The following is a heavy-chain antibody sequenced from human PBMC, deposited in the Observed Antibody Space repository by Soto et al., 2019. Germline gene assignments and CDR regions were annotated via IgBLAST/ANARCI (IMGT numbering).Heavy chain of an antibody. CDR3: AKDGQYSSGFHYFDY. Sequence: GGSLRLSCAASGFTFDDYAMHWVRQAPGKGLEWVSGISWNSGSIGYADSVKGRFTISRDNAKNSLYLQMNSLRAEDTALYYCAKDGQYSSGFHYFDYWGQGTLVTVSS. D-gene: IGHD6-19*01. V-gene: IGHV3-9*01. CDR1: GFTFDDYA. CDR2: ISWNSGSI. J-gene: IGHJ4*02.